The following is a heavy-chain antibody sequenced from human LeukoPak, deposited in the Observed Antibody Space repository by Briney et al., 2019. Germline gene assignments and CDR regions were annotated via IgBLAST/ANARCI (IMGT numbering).Heavy chain of an antibody. J-gene: IGHJ6*03. CDR2: INHSGST. V-gene: IGHV4-34*01. Sequence: PSETLSLTCAVYGGSFSGYYWSWIRQPPGKGLEWIGEINHSGSTNYNPSLKSRVTISVDTSKNQFSLKLSSVTAADTAVYYCARHVRRIAAAGSYYYYYYMDVWGKGTTVTISS. CDR1: GGSFSGYY. CDR3: ARHVRRIAAAGSYYYYYYMDV. D-gene: IGHD6-13*01.